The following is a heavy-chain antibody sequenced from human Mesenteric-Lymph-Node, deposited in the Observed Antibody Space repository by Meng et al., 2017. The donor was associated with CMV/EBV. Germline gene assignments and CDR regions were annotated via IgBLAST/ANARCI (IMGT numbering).Heavy chain of an antibody. Sequence: ASVKVSCKASGYTFSVFSIHWVRQAPGQGLEWMGWINPNSGGTKFAQNFQGRVIMTSNTSTRTAYMELSRLTFDDTAVYYCTRGVFGVVDFDYWGQGTLVTVS. CDR3: TRGVFGVVDFDY. J-gene: IGHJ4*02. D-gene: IGHD3-3*01. CDR2: INPNSGGT. CDR1: GYTFSVFS. V-gene: IGHV1-2*02.